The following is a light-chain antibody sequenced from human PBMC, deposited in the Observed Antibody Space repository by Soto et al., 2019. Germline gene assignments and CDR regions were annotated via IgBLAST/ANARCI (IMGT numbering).Light chain of an antibody. CDR1: ESVSNN. CDR2: GAS. CDR3: QQYSIWRT. Sequence: EILMTHSPATLSLSPGERATLXXRASESVSNNLAWYQQKAGQAPRXLIYGASTRATGIPARFSGSGSGTESTLTISSLQSEDFAVYYCQQYSIWRTFGQGTKVDIK. J-gene: IGKJ1*01. V-gene: IGKV3-15*01.